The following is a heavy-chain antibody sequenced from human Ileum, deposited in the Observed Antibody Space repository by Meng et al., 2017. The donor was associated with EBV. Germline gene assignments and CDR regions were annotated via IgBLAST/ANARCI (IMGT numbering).Heavy chain of an antibody. Sequence: QLALHEAGPRLFKPLGTLALTCAVSGGFVISNNWLSWVRQPPGKGLEWIGEIFHIGSTNNSPSLKSRVTISVDNSKNQFSLSLTSVTAADTAIYYCAKVSLTGTFYDHWGQGILVTVSS. J-gene: IGHJ4*02. V-gene: IGHV4-4*02. CDR3: AKVSLTGTFYDH. CDR1: GGFVISNNW. D-gene: IGHD3-9*01. CDR2: IFHIGST.